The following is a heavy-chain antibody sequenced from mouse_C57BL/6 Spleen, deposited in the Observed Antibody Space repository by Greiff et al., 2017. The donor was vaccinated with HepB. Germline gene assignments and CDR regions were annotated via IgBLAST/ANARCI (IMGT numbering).Heavy chain of an antibody. CDR2: IYPYNGVS. Sequence: VHVKQSGPELVKPGASVKISCKASGYSFTGYYMHWVKQSHGNILDWIGYIYPYNGVSSYNQKFKGKATLTVDKSSSTAYMELRSLTSEDSAVYYCARPDGYDEAWFAYWGQGTLVTVSA. D-gene: IGHD2-2*01. V-gene: IGHV1-31*01. J-gene: IGHJ3*01. CDR1: GYSFTGYY. CDR3: ARPDGYDEAWFAY.